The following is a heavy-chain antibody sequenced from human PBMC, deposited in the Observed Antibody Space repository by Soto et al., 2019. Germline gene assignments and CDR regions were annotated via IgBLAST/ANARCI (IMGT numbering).Heavy chain of an antibody. Sequence: SVKVSCKASGGTFSSYAISWVRQAPGQGLEWMGGIIPIFGTANYAQKFQGRVTITADKSTSTAYMELSSLRAEDTALYYCVKDGSSGWPYFDDMDVWGQGTTVTVSS. CDR2: IIPIFGTA. CDR1: GGTFSSYA. D-gene: IGHD6-19*01. V-gene: IGHV1-69*06. J-gene: IGHJ6*02. CDR3: VKDGSSGWPYFDDMDV.